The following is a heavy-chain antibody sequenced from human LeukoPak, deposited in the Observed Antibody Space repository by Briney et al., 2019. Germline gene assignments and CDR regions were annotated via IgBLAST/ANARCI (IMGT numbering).Heavy chain of an antibody. D-gene: IGHD3-22*01. V-gene: IGHV1-2*02. CDR2: INPNSGGT. CDR3: ARETYYYDSSGYCYSAGLDY. Sequence: ASVKVSCKASGYTFTGYYMHWVRQAPGQGLEWMGWINPNSGGTNYAQKFQGRVTMTRDTSISTAYMELSRLRSDDTAVYYCARETYYYDSSGYCYSAGLDYWGQGTLVTVSS. J-gene: IGHJ4*02. CDR1: GYTFTGYY.